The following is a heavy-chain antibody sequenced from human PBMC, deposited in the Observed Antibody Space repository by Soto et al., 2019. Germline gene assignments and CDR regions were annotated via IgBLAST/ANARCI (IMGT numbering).Heavy chain of an antibody. Sequence: ASVKVSCKASGYTFTSYDINWVRQATGQGLEWMGWMNPNSGNTGYAQKFQGRVTMTRNTSISTAYMELSSLRSEDTAVYYCARIPTANFYDRATFDIWGQGTMVTVSS. J-gene: IGHJ3*02. CDR1: GYTFTSYD. CDR3: ARIPTANFYDRATFDI. CDR2: MNPNSGNT. V-gene: IGHV1-8*01. D-gene: IGHD3-3*01.